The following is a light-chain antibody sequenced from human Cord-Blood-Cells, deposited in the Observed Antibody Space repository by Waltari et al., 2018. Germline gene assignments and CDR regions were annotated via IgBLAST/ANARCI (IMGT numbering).Light chain of an antibody. Sequence: YELTQSPSVSVSPGQTASIPCSGDRLGDNYACWYQQKPGQSPVLVIYQDRKRPSGIPAQFSGSSSGNTATLTISGTQAMDEADYCCQAWDSSTVVFGGGTKLTGL. V-gene: IGLV3-1*01. CDR3: QAWDSSTVV. CDR2: QDR. CDR1: RLGDNY. J-gene: IGLJ2*01.